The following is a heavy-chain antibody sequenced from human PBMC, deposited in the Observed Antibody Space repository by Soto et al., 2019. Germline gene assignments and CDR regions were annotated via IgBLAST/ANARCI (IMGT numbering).Heavy chain of an antibody. Sequence: ASVKVCCKASGYTFTGYYMHWVRQARGEGLEWMGWINPNSGGTNYAQKFQGWVTMTRDTSISTAYMELSRLRSDDTAVYYCARDQGCSGGSCYYYGMDVWGQGTTVTVSS. CDR2: INPNSGGT. V-gene: IGHV1-2*04. CDR1: GYTFTGYY. J-gene: IGHJ6*02. D-gene: IGHD2-15*01. CDR3: ARDQGCSGGSCYYYGMDV.